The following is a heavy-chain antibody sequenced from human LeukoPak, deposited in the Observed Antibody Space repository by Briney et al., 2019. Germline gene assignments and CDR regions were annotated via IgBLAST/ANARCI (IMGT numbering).Heavy chain of an antibody. J-gene: IGHJ2*01. Sequence: ASVKVSCKASGYTFTGYYMHWVRQAPGQGLEWMGWMNPTSGNTGYTQKFQGRVTFTTNTSIDTVYMDLSSLRSDDTAVYYCAREGWELPGNWYFDLWGRGTLVTVSS. CDR1: GYTFTGYY. CDR3: AREGWELPGNWYFDL. V-gene: IGHV1-8*03. CDR2: MNPTSGNT. D-gene: IGHD1-26*01.